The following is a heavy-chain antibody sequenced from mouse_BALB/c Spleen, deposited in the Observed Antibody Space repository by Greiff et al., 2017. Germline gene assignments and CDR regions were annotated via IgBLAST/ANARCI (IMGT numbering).Heavy chain of an antibody. Sequence: EVQGVESGGGLVKPGGSLKLSCAASGFTFSDYYMYWVRQTPEKRLEWVATISDGGSYTYYPDSVKGRFTISRDNAKNNLYLQMSSLKSEDTAMYYCARGYRYDYAMDYWGQGTSVTVSS. D-gene: IGHD2-14*01. V-gene: IGHV5-4*02. CDR3: ARGYRYDYAMDY. CDR2: ISDGGSYT. CDR1: GFTFSDYY. J-gene: IGHJ4*01.